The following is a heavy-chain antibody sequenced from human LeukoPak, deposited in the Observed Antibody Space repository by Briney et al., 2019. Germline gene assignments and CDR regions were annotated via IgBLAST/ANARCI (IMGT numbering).Heavy chain of an antibody. CDR3: ARDYRSGAPDYFDA. J-gene: IGHJ4*02. CDR1: GFTFSTYS. CDR2: ISSSSGYI. V-gene: IGHV3-21*04. Sequence: PGGSLRLSCAASGFTFSTYSLNWVRQAPGKGLEWVSSISSSSGYIYYADSVKGRFTISRDNPKNTLYLEMNTLRVDDTAVYWCARDYRSGAPDYFDAWGQGTLVTVSS. D-gene: IGHD1-14*01.